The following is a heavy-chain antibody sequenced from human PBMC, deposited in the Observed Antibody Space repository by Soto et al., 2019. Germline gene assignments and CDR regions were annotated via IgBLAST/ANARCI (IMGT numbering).Heavy chain of an antibody. Sequence: QARLVQSGAEVKRPGASVKVSCKASGYTFYSHSISWVRQAPGQGLEWMGRINAEYRNTQYAQKFRGRVTMTTETSTTTVYMELTNLRSDDTAVYYCARCIQGDYYYGMDVWGQGTTVTVSS. V-gene: IGHV1-18*01. J-gene: IGHJ6*02. D-gene: IGHD5-18*01. CDR3: ARCIQGDYYYGMDV. CDR2: INAEYRNT. CDR1: GYTFYSHS.